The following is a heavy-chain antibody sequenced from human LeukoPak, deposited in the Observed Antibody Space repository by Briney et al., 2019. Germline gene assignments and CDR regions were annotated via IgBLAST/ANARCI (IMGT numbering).Heavy chain of an antibody. CDR1: GFTFMSYA. V-gene: IGHV3-66*01. Sequence: GGSLRLSCAASGFTFMSYAMSWVRQAPGKGLEWVSVIYSGGSTEYADSVKGRFTVSRDNSENTLYLQMNSLRAEDTAVYYCARFSGSGWSIYYFNYWGQGTLVTVSS. J-gene: IGHJ4*02. CDR2: IYSGGST. D-gene: IGHD6-19*01. CDR3: ARFSGSGWSIYYFNY.